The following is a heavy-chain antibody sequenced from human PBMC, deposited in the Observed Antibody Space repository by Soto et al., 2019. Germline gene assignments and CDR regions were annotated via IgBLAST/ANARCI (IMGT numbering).Heavy chain of an antibody. V-gene: IGHV4-59*01. J-gene: IGHJ5*02. CDR2: IYYSGST. CDR3: AREHYYGERFDP. Sequence: SETLSLTCTVSGGSISSYYWSWIRQPPGKGLEWIGYIYYSGSTNYNPSLKSRVTISVDTSKNQFSLKLSSVTAADTAVYYCAREHYYGERFDPWGQGTLVTVYS. CDR1: GGSISSYY. D-gene: IGHD3-10*01.